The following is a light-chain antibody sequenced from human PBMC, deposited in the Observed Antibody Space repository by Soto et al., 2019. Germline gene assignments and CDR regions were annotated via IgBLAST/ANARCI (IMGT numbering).Light chain of an antibody. J-gene: IGLJ1*01. CDR1: SSDIGAYNY. CDR2: DVS. V-gene: IGLV2-14*01. CDR3: SSFTDSSPRYV. Sequence: QSALTQPASVSGSPGQSITISCTGTSSDIGAYNYVSWYQQHPGKAPKLMIYDVSNRPSGVSDRFSASKSGNTASLTISGLQAEDESDYYCSSFTDSSPRYVFGTGTKVTVL.